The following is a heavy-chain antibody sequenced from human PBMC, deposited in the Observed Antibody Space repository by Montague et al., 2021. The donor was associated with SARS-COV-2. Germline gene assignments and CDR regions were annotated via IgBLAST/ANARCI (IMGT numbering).Heavy chain of an antibody. D-gene: IGHD1-1*01. CDR2: IVYRGTT. V-gene: IGHV4-59*01. CDR3: ARGATRTFDY. CDR1: GDSMTYFY. J-gene: IGHJ4*02. Sequence: SETLSLTCTVSGDSMTYFYWSWIRQTPEKGLEWTGYIVYRGTTKYNPSLESRVTITVDTSKDPFYLKLNSVTAADTAVYYCARGATRTFDYWGQGTRVTVSS.